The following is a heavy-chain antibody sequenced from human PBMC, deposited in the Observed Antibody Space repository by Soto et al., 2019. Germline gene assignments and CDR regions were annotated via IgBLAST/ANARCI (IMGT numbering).Heavy chain of an antibody. D-gene: IGHD2-2*01. CDR1: VLTVSSNY. J-gene: IGHJ6*04. CDR2: IYSGGST. Sequence: GGSLRLSCAACVLTVSSNYMSWVRQAPGKGLEWVSVIYSGGSTYYADSVKGRFTISRHNSKNTLYLQMNSLRAEDTAVYYCARGLIPSRFTDVWGKGTTVTVSS. V-gene: IGHV3-53*04. CDR3: ARGLIPSRFTDV.